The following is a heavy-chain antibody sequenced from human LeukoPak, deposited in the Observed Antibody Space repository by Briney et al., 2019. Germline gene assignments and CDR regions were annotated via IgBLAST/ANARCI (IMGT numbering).Heavy chain of an antibody. CDR3: ARGGSFRLYYYDSSVNGAFDI. CDR1: GFTFSSYA. V-gene: IGHV3-30*04. Sequence: GRSLRLSCAASGFTFSSYAMHWVRQAPGKGLEWVVVISYDGRNKYYADSVKGRFTISRDNSKNTLYLQMNSLRAEDTAVYYCARGGSFRLYYYDSSVNGAFDIWGQGTMVTVSS. CDR2: ISYDGRNK. D-gene: IGHD3-22*01. J-gene: IGHJ3*02.